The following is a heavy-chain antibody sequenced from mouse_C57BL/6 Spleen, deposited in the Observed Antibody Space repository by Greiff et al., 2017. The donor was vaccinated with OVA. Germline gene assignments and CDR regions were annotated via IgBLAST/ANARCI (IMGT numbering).Heavy chain of an antibody. CDR3: ARRNYGSSYPFDY. Sequence: QVQLQQSGAELVKPGASVKISCKASGYAFSSYWMNWVKQRPGKGLEWIVQIYPGDGDTNYHGKFKGKATMTADKSSSTTYMQLSSLTSEDSAVYFCARRNYGSSYPFDYGGQGTTLTVSS. V-gene: IGHV1-80*01. D-gene: IGHD1-1*01. CDR1: GYAFSSYW. J-gene: IGHJ2*01. CDR2: IYPGDGDT.